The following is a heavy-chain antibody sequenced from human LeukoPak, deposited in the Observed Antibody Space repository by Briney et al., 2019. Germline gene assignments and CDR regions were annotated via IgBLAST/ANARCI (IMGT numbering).Heavy chain of an antibody. Sequence: GGSLRLSCSVSGFTFSSYEMNWVRQAPGKGLEGISYITGSGGTIYYADSVKGRFTISRDNAKNSLFLQMNSLTADDTALYYCARERTTIVSGTTIGAYWGQGTLVTVSS. J-gene: IGHJ4*02. CDR1: GFTFSSYE. CDR3: ARERTTIVSGTTIGAY. V-gene: IGHV3-48*03. CDR2: ITGSGGTI. D-gene: IGHD2/OR15-2a*01.